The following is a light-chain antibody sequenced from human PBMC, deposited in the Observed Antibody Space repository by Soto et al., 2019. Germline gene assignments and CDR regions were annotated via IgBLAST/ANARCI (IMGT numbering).Light chain of an antibody. J-gene: IGLJ2*01. CDR1: SSDIGSNP. V-gene: IGLV1-44*01. CDR2: RDN. CDR3: SAWDDNIYGPV. Sequence: QSVLTQPPSESGTPGQRVAICCSGGSSDIGSNPVNWYLHLPGAAPKLLIYRDNQRPSGVPDRFSGSKSGTSASLTISGLQSEDEADYFCSAWDDNIYGPVFGGGTKVTVL.